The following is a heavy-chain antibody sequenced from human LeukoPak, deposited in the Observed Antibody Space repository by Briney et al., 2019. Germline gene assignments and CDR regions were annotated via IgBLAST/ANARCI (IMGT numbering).Heavy chain of an antibody. CDR1: GGSFGGYY. CDR3: ARGGYFDSSGFPNPLDS. Sequence: PSETLSLTCAVYGGSFGGYYWTWIRQSPGKGPEWIGEVNHNGDTHYNPSLKRRAIMSVDTAKNQFSLKLNLATSADTAVYFCARGGYFDSSGFPNPLDSWGQGTLVTVSS. CDR2: VNHNGDT. V-gene: IGHV4-34*01. D-gene: IGHD3-22*01. J-gene: IGHJ4*02.